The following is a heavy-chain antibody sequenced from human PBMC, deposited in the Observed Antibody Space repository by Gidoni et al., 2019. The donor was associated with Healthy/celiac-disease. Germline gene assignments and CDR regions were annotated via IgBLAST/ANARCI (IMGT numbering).Heavy chain of an antibody. Sequence: EVQLVESGGGLVQPGGSLRLSCAASGFTFSSYSMNWVRQAPGKGLEWVSYISSSSSTIYYADSVKGRFTISRDNAKNSLYLQMNSLRDEDTAVYYCARGPRLGASSYYYYMDVWGKGTTVTVSS. CDR2: ISSSSSTI. CDR1: GFTFSSYS. V-gene: IGHV3-48*02. J-gene: IGHJ6*03. D-gene: IGHD3-16*01. CDR3: ARGPRLGASSYYYYMDV.